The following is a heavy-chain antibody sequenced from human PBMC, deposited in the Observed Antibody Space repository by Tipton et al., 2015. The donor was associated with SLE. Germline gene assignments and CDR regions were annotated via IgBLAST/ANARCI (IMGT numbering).Heavy chain of an antibody. CDR3: ARGGSVAGTGV. CDR2: VYHNGST. Sequence: TLSLTCAVSGYSISSGYYWGWIRQPPGKGREWIGSVYHNGSTYYNPSLKSRVTTSVDTSNNQFSLRLTSVTAADTAVYYCARGGSVAGTGVWGQGTLVTVSS. J-gene: IGHJ4*02. CDR1: GYSISSGYY. V-gene: IGHV4-38-2*01. D-gene: IGHD6-19*01.